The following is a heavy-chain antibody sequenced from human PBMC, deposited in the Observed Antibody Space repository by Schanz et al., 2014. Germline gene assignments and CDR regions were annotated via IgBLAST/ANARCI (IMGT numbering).Heavy chain of an antibody. Sequence: QVQLVQSGADVKKPGSSVKVSCKASGGTFSTYTISWVRQAPGQGLEWMGRIIPILDVGNYAQQFQGRVTITRDTSASTAYMELSSLRSEDTAVYYCAREVGLYDRGWFDPWGQGTLVTVSS. D-gene: IGHD3-22*01. CDR3: AREVGLYDRGWFDP. J-gene: IGHJ5*02. CDR2: IIPILDVG. CDR1: GGTFSTYT. V-gene: IGHV1-69*08.